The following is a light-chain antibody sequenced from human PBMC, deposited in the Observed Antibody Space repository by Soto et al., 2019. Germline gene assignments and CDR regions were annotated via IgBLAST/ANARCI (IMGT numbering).Light chain of an antibody. Sequence: QSVLTQPASVSGSPGQSITISCTGTSSDVGSYNLVSWYQQHPGKAPKLMIYEGSKRPSGVSNRFSGSKSGNTASLTISGLQAEDEADYYCCSYAGPSVVFGGGTKLTVL. CDR3: CSYAGPSVV. CDR1: SSDVGSYNL. V-gene: IGLV2-23*01. J-gene: IGLJ2*01. CDR2: EGS.